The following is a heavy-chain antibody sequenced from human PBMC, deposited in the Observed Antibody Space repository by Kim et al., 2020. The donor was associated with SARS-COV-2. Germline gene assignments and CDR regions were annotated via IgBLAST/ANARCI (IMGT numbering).Heavy chain of an antibody. Sequence: ASVKVSCKASGYTFTSYAMHWVRQAPGQRLEWMGWINAGNGNTKYSQKFQGRVTITRDTSASTAYMELSSLRSEDTAVYYCARARGYYGSGSAGTEYYYYGMDVWGQGTTVTVSS. CDR1: GYTFTSYA. D-gene: IGHD3-10*01. CDR2: INAGNGNT. V-gene: IGHV1-3*01. CDR3: ARARGYYGSGSAGTEYYYYGMDV. J-gene: IGHJ6*02.